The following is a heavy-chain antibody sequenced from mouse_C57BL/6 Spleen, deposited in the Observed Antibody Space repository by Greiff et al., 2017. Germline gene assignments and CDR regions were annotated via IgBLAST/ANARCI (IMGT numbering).Heavy chain of an antibody. CDR2: FYPGSGSI. J-gene: IGHJ4*01. CDR1: GYTFTEYT. CDR3: ARHEEEYSNYVGYYAMDY. V-gene: IGHV1-62-2*01. D-gene: IGHD2-5*01. Sequence: VQLQQSGAELVKPGASVKLSCKASGYTFTEYTIHWVKQRSGQGLEWIGWFYPGSGSIKYNEKFKDKATLTADKSSSTVYMELSRLTSEDSAVYFCARHEEEYSNYVGYYAMDYWGQGTSVTISS.